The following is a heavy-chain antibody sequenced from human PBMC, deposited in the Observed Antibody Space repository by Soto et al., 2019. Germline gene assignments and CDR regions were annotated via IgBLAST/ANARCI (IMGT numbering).Heavy chain of an antibody. J-gene: IGHJ4*02. Sequence: ASVKVSCKASGYTFTSYDISWVRQAPGQGLEWVGWTATYNGQTKYAQKLQGRVTMTTDTSTTTAYMELRSLRSDDTAIYYCARGGYSTGYQYWGEGTLVTVSS. V-gene: IGHV1-18*04. D-gene: IGHD2-8*02. CDR2: TATYNGQT. CDR3: ARGGYSTGYQY. CDR1: GYTFTSYD.